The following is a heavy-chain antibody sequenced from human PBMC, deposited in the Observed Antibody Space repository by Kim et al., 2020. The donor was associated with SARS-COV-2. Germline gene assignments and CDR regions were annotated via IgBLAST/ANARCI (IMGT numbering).Heavy chain of an antibody. J-gene: IGHJ6*02. CDR1: GYAFTSND. V-gene: IGHV1-8*01. CDR3: TTEPAALLPAMDV. Sequence: ASVKVYCKASGYAFTSNDINWVRQAPGQGLEWMGWMNPNSGNTGYAQRFQGRVTMTRDTSISTAYMELSSLTSDDAAVFYCTTEPAALLPAMDVWGQGTT. CDR2: MNPNSGNT. D-gene: IGHD2-2*01.